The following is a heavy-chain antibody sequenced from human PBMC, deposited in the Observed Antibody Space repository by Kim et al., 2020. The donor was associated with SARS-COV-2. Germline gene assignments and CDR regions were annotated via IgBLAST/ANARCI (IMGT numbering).Heavy chain of an antibody. Sequence: ASVKVSCKVSGYRLTELSMHWVRRAPGKGLEWMGGFDPGDGETIYSQKFQGRVTMTEDTSTDTAYMELTSLRSEDTAVYYCAPDDILTGSVTFDYWGQGTLVTVSS. CDR3: APDDILTGSVTFDY. CDR1: GYRLTELS. D-gene: IGHD3-9*01. J-gene: IGHJ4*02. CDR2: FDPGDGET. V-gene: IGHV1-24*01.